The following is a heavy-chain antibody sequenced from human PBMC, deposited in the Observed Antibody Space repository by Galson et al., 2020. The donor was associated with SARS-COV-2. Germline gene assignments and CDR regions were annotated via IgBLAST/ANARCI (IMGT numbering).Heavy chain of an antibody. J-gene: IGHJ4*02. V-gene: IGHV3-48*03. CDR2: ISSSGRTI. CDR3: ARLDAYGPGD. Sequence: TGGSLRLSCAASGFTFSNYEMNWVRQAPGKGLEWVQYISSSGRTIHYADSVKGRFTISRDNAKSSQSLQMNSLRAEDTAVYYCARLDAYGPGDWGQGTLVTVSS. D-gene: IGHD2-21*01. CDR1: GFTFSNYE.